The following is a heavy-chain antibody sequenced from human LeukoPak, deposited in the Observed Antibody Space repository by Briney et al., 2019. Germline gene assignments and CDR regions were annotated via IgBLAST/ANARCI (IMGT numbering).Heavy chain of an antibody. CDR3: ARVIAAAGAFDI. Sequence: SETLSLTCTVSGGSISSYYWSWIRQPAGKGLEWIGRIYTSGSTNYNPSLKSRVTISVDTSKNQFSLKLSSVTAADTAVYYCARVIAAAGAFDIWGQGTMVTVSS. D-gene: IGHD6-25*01. CDR2: IYTSGST. CDR1: GGSISSYY. V-gene: IGHV4-4*07. J-gene: IGHJ3*02.